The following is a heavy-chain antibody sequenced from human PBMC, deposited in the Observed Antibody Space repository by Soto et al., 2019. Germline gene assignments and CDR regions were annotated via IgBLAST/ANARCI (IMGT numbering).Heavy chain of an antibody. CDR3: AGVNVDTSMVKSMYYYYYYGMDV. J-gene: IGHJ6*02. CDR1: GGSISSGGYY. Sequence: SETLSLTCTVSGGSISSGGYYWSWIRQHPGKGLEWIGYIHYIANTNYNPSLKSRVTMSVDTSKNQFSLKLTSVTAADTAVYYCAGVNVDTSMVKSMYYYYYYGMDVWGQGTMVTVSS. CDR2: IHYIANT. V-gene: IGHV4-61*08. D-gene: IGHD5-18*01.